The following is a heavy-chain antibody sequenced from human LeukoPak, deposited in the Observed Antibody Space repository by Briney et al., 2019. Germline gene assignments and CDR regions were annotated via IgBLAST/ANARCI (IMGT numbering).Heavy chain of an antibody. J-gene: IGHJ6*02. CDR1: GGTFSSYA. CDR2: IIPIFGTA. D-gene: IGHD2-21*02. V-gene: IGHV1-69*13. CDR3: ARGLDCGGDCYSEDYYGMDV. Sequence: SVKVSCKASGGTFSSYAISWVRQAPGQGLEWMGGIIPIFGTANYAQKFQGRVTITADESTSTAYMELSSLRSEDTAVYYCARGLDCGGDCYSEDYYGMDVWGQGTTVTVSS.